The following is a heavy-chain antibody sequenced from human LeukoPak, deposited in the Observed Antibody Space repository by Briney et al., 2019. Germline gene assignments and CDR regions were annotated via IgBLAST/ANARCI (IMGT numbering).Heavy chain of an antibody. V-gene: IGHV1-69*06. J-gene: IGHJ6*04. CDR2: IIPIFGTA. Sequence: ASVKGSCKASGGTFSSYAISWVRQAPGQGLEWKGGIIPIFGTANYAQKFQGRVTITADKSTSTAYMELSSLRSEDTAVYYCKREAKYDILTGYSYGMDVWGKGTTVTVSS. CDR1: GGTFSSYA. CDR3: KREAKYDILTGYSYGMDV. D-gene: IGHD3-9*01.